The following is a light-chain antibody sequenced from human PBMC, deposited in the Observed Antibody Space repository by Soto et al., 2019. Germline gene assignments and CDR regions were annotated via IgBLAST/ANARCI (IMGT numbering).Light chain of an antibody. J-gene: IGLJ2*01. CDR3: SSNAATNTLV. CDR2: EVS. V-gene: IGLV2-8*01. CDR1: SSDIGAYNY. Sequence: QSVLTQPPSASGTPGQSVTIPCTGTSSDIGAYNYVSWYQQHPGKAPKLMIYEVSRRPSGVPDRFSGSKSGNTASLTVSGLQAEDEADYYCSSNAATNTLVFGGGTKLTVL.